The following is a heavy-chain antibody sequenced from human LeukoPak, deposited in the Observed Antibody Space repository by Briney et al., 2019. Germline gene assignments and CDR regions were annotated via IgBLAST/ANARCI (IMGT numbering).Heavy chain of an antibody. CDR3: ARVPRVYQLLGPWDV. CDR1: GGSFSGYY. V-gene: IGHV4-34*01. Sequence: SETLSLTCAVYGGSFSGYYWSWIRQPPGKRLEWIGEINHSGSTNYNPSLKSRVTISVDTSKNQFSLKLSSVTAADTAVYYCARVPRVYQLLGPWDVWGQGTTVTVSS. CDR2: INHSGST. J-gene: IGHJ6*02. D-gene: IGHD2-2*01.